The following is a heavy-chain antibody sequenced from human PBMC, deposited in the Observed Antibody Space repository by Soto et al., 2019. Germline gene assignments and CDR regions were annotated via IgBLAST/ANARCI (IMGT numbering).Heavy chain of an antibody. CDR2: ISAYNGNT. J-gene: IGHJ3*02. Sequence: ASVKVSCKASGYTFTSYGISWVRQAPGQGLEWMGWISAYNGNTNYAQKLQGRVTMTTDTSTSTAYMELRSLRSDDTAMYYCARGNDILTGYYAFDIWGQGTMVTVSS. CDR1: GYTFTSYG. CDR3: ARGNDILTGYYAFDI. D-gene: IGHD3-9*01. V-gene: IGHV1-18*01.